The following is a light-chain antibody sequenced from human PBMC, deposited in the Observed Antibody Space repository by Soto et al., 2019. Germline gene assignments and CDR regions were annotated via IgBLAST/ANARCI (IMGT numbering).Light chain of an antibody. CDR2: AAS. V-gene: IGKV1-39*01. CDR3: QQTYWV. CDR1: QSISKY. Sequence: DVQMTQPPSALSASVGDRVTITCRASQSISKYLNWYQQKPGKAPNLLIYAASRLQSGVSSRFSGSGSGTLFTLTISSLQPEDSATYYCQQTYWVFGQGTKVDIK. J-gene: IGKJ1*01.